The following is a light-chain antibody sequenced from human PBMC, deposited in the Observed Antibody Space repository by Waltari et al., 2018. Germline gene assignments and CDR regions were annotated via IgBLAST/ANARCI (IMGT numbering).Light chain of an antibody. CDR2: TAS. V-gene: IGKV1-27*01. J-gene: IGKJ3*01. CDR1: QGIRNY. Sequence: DIQMTQSPSSLSASVGVRVTITCRASQGIRNYLAWYQQKPGKVPKLLIHTASTLQSGVPSRFGCSGSGTDFTLTISSLQPEDVATYYCQKSDSAPPFTFGPGTKVDI. CDR3: QKSDSAPPFT.